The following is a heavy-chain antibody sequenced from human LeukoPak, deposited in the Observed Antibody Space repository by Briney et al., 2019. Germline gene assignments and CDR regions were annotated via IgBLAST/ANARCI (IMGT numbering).Heavy chain of an antibody. D-gene: IGHD3-22*01. CDR1: GYTLTELS. CDR3: ATVHYYDSSAYYYRYYFDY. V-gene: IGHV1-24*01. J-gene: IGHJ4*02. CDR2: FDPEDGGT. Sequence: ASVKVSCKVSGYTLTELSMHWVRQAPGKGLEWMGGFDPEDGGTIYAQRFQGRVTMTEDTSTDTAYMELSSLRSEDTAVYYCATVHYYDSSAYYYRYYFDYWGQGTLVTVSS.